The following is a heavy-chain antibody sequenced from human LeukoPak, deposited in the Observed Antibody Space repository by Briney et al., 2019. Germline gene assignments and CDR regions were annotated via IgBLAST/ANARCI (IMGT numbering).Heavy chain of an antibody. CDR3: ARDLAPPTTAMDPFDY. CDR2: ISAYNGNT. CDR1: GYTFTSYG. D-gene: IGHD5-18*01. Sequence: ASVKVSCKASGYTFTSYGISWLRQAPGQGLEWMGWISAYNGNTNYAQKLQGRVTMTTDTSTSTAYMELRSLRSDDTAVYYCARDLAPPTTAMDPFDYWGQGTLVTVSS. V-gene: IGHV1-18*01. J-gene: IGHJ4*02.